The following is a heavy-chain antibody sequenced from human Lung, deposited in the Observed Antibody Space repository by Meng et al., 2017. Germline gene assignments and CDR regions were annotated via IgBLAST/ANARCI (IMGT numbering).Heavy chain of an antibody. J-gene: IGHJ2*01. CDR3: ARGQNGYFDL. Sequence: QVQLQEAGPGLVKPSQTLSLTCTVSGGSISSSNYYWSWIRQPPGKGLEWSGHIYNSGSTYYNPSLKSRITISVDTSKNQFSLKLSSVTAADTAVYYCARGQNGYFDLWGRGTLVTVSS. CDR2: IYNSGST. CDR1: GGSISSSNYY. D-gene: IGHD2-8*01. V-gene: IGHV4-30-4*01.